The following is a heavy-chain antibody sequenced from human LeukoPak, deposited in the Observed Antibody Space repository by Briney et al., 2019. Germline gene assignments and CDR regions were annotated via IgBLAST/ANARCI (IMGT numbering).Heavy chain of an antibody. J-gene: IGHJ4*02. CDR2: ISPSGAST. D-gene: IGHD3-22*01. CDR1: GYTFTRYY. Sequence: ASVKVSCKASGYTFTRYYMHWVRQAPGQGLGWMGIISPSGASTSYAQNFQGRVTMTRGTSISTAYMELSRLTSDDTAVYYCARVRETSSGYYPFDYWGQGTLVTVSS. V-gene: IGHV1-46*01. CDR3: ARVRETSSGYYPFDY.